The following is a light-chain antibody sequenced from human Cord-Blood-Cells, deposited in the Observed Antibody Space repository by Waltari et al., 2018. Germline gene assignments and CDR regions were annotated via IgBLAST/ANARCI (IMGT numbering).Light chain of an antibody. Sequence: QSALTQPASVSGSPGQSITISCTGTSSDVGSYNLVSWYQQHPGKAPKLMIYEGSKRPSGVSNRVSGAKSGNTVSLTISGLQAEDEADYYCCSYAGSSRVFGGGTKLTVL. CDR2: EGS. V-gene: IGLV2-23*01. CDR3: CSYAGSSRV. CDR1: SSDVGSYNL. J-gene: IGLJ3*02.